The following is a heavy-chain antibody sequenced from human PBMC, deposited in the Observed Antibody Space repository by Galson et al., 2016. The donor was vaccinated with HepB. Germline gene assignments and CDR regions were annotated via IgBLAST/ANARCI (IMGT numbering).Heavy chain of an antibody. CDR1: GFTFSSYA. Sequence: SLRLSCAASGFTFSSYAMSWVRQAPGKGLEWVSSISGSGDTTYYADSVKGRFTVSRDNSKNTLFLQMNSLRAEDTAVYYCAKDWGSGSGSYYLDYWGQGTLVTVSS. CDR2: ISGSGDTT. V-gene: IGHV3-23*01. D-gene: IGHD3-10*01. J-gene: IGHJ4*02. CDR3: AKDWGSGSGSYYLDY.